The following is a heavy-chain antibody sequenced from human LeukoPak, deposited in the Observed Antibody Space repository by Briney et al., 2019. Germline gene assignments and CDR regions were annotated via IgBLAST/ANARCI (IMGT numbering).Heavy chain of an antibody. CDR1: GGSISSYY. J-gene: IGHJ6*03. CDR2: IYYSGST. Sequence: PSETLSLTCTVSGGSISSYYWSWIRQPPGKGLEWIGYIYYSGSTNYNPSLKSRVTISVDTSKNQFSLKLSSVTAADTAVYYCARWPTSTVTTDYYYYYMDVWGKGTTVTVSS. V-gene: IGHV4-59*01. CDR3: ARWPTSTVTTDYYYYYMDV. D-gene: IGHD4-17*01.